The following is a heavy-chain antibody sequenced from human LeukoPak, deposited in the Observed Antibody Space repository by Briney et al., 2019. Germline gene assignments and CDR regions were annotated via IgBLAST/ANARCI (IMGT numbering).Heavy chain of an antibody. D-gene: IGHD3-10*01. Sequence: PSETLSLTCTVSGGSICSYYWSWIRQPPGKGLEWIGYSYYSGSTNYNPSLKSRVTISVDTSKNQFSLMLSSVTAADTAVYYCARAGGSGSYYNGFYYYYYMDVWGKGTTVTVSS. CDR2: SYYSGST. CDR1: GGSICSYY. CDR3: ARAGGSGSYYNGFYYYYYMDV. V-gene: IGHV4-59*01. J-gene: IGHJ6*03.